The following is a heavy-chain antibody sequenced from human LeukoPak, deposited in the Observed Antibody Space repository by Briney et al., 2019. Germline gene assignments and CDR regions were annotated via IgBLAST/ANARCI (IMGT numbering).Heavy chain of an antibody. J-gene: IGHJ4*02. Sequence: GGSLRLSCAASGFTFSSYSMNWVRQAPGKGLEWVSSISSSSSYIYYADSVKGRFTISRDNAKNSLYLQLNSLRVEDTAMYYCARHSSGSYYTYWGQGTLVTVSS. CDR2: ISSSSSYI. V-gene: IGHV3-21*01. CDR3: ARHSSGSYYTY. D-gene: IGHD3-10*01. CDR1: GFTFSSYS.